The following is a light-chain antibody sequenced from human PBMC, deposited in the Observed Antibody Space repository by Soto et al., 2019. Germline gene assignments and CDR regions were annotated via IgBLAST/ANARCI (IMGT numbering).Light chain of an antibody. CDR2: KAS. V-gene: IGKV1-5*03. J-gene: IGKJ4*01. Sequence: DIQMTQSPSTLSASLGDRVTITCRASQSISTWLAWYQQKPGKAPKLLIYKASVLETGVPSRFSGSGSGTEFTLTISSLQPDDFATYYCQQYNSYPLTFGGGTKVDIK. CDR3: QQYNSYPLT. CDR1: QSISTW.